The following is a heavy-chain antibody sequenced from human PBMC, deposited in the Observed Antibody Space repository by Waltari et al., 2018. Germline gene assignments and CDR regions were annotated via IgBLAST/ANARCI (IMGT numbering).Heavy chain of an antibody. V-gene: IGHV4-39*07. CDR3: ARHLGVVVPAAISGWFDP. CDR2: IYYSGST. J-gene: IGHJ5*02. D-gene: IGHD2-2*01. Sequence: QLQLQESGPGLVKPSETLSLTCTVSGGSISSSSYYWGWIRQPPGKGLEWIGSIYYSGSTYYNPSLKSRVTISVDTSKNQFSLKLSSVTAADTAVYYCARHLGVVVPAAISGWFDPWGQGTLVTVSS. CDR1: GGSISSSSYY.